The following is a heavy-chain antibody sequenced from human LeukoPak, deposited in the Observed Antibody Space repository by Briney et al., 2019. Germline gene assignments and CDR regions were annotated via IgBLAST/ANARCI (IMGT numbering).Heavy chain of an antibody. V-gene: IGHV3-30*18. CDR2: ISYDGSNK. CDR3: AKAPREYYFDY. J-gene: IGHJ4*02. Sequence: GGSLRLPCAASGFTFSDYYMSWIRQAPGKGLEWVAVISYDGSNKYYADSVKGRFTISRDNSKNTLYLQMNSLRAEDTAVYYCAKAPREYYFDYWGQGTLVTVSS. D-gene: IGHD3-10*01. CDR1: GFTFSDYY.